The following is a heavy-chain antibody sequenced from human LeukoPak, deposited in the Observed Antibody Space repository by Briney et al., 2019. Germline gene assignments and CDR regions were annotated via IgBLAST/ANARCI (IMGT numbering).Heavy chain of an antibody. J-gene: IGHJ4*02. V-gene: IGHV3-30*04. CDR2: ISYDGSNK. Sequence: GGSLRLSCAASGFTFSSYAMHWVRQAPGKGLEWVAVISYDGSNKYYADSVKGRFTISRDNSKNTLYLQMNSLRAEDTAVYYCARDGRGYSYGSHHYWGQGTLVTVSS. D-gene: IGHD5-18*01. CDR1: GFTFSSYA. CDR3: ARDGRGYSYGSHHY.